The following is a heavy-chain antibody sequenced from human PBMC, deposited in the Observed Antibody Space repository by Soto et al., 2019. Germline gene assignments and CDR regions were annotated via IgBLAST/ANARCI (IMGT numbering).Heavy chain of an antibody. Sequence: GGSLRLSCAASGFTFSSYAMSWVRQAPGKGLEWVSAISGSGGSTYYADSVKGRFTISRDNSKNTLYLQMNSLRAEDTAVYYCATLSPHYYYYYMDAWGKGTTVTVAS. V-gene: IGHV3-23*01. CDR3: ATLSPHYYYYYMDA. J-gene: IGHJ6*03. CDR2: ISGSGGST. CDR1: GFTFSSYA.